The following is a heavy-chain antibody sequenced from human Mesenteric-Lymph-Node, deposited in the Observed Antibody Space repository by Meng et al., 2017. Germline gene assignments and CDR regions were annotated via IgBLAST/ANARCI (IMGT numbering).Heavy chain of an antibody. V-gene: IGHV6-1*01. CDR1: GDSVSSNSAA. J-gene: IGHJ4*02. Sequence: QDQLQHQGPVLVKPSQTVSLTCAISGDSVSSNSAAWNWIRQSPSRGLEWLGRTYYRSKYYNDYALSVKSRITINPDTSKNQFSLQLNSVTPEDTAIYYCARDWGDVRGGFDFWGQGTLVTVSS. D-gene: IGHD3-10*02. CDR3: ARDWGDVRGGFDF. CDR2: TYYRSKYYN.